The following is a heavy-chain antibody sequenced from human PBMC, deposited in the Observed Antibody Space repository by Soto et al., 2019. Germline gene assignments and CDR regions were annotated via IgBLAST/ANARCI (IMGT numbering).Heavy chain of an antibody. CDR3: GRGPSPRAPAGGTPYYYAMDV. CDR2: MNPINGAT. V-gene: IGHV1-8*02. Sequence: ASVKVSCKASGYDCTAYDINWVLQSAVQGLEGMGCMNPINGATGTARRFQGRVSLSRNTATGTAYLELTSLRSDDTAVYYCGRGPSPRAPAGGTPYYYAMDVWGQGTTVTVSS. D-gene: IGHD6-13*01. J-gene: IGHJ6*02. CDR1: GYDCTAYD.